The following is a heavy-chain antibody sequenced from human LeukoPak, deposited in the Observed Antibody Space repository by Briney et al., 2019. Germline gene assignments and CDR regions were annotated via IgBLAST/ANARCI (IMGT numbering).Heavy chain of an antibody. D-gene: IGHD1-1*01. CDR1: GFTFSSYA. V-gene: IGHV3-23*01. CDR3: GKDKTTYNWWEVIES. Sequence: PGGSLRLSCVASGFTFSSYAMTWVRQAPGKGLEWVALITHTGGDSYYAGSVKGRFAISRDNSKNTLYLEMNDLRAEDTDLYFCGKDKTTYNWWEVIESWGQGALVTVSS. CDR2: ITHTGGDS. J-gene: IGHJ4*02.